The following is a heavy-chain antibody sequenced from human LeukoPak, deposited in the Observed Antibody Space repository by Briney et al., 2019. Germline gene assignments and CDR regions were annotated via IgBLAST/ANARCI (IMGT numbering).Heavy chain of an antibody. CDR2: ISAYNGNT. V-gene: IGHV1-18*01. CDR3: ARDFQYSSSWYNWFDP. CDR1: GYTFTSYG. J-gene: IGHJ5*02. D-gene: IGHD6-13*01. Sequence: GASVKVSCKASGYTFTSYGISWVRQAPGQGLEWMGWISAYNGNTNYAQKLQGRVTMTTDTSTSTAYMELRSLRSDDTAVYYCARDFQYSSSWYNWFDPWGQGTLFTVSS.